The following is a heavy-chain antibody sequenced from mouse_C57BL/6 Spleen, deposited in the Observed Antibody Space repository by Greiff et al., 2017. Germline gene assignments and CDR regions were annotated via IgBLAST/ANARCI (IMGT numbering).Heavy chain of an antibody. V-gene: IGHV7-1*01. CDR2: SRNKANDYTT. CDR1: GFTFSDFY. Sequence: EVQLVESGGGLVQSGRSLRLSCATSGFTFSDFYMEWVRQAPGQGLEWIAASRNKANDYTTEYSATVKGRFIVSRDTSQSILYLQMNALRAEDTAIYYCARGYDYDGGYFGVWGTGTTVTVSS. CDR3: ARGYDYDGGYFGV. J-gene: IGHJ1*03. D-gene: IGHD2-4*01.